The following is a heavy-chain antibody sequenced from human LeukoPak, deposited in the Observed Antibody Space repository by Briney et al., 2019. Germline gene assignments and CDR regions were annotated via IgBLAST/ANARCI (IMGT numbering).Heavy chain of an antibody. CDR3: ATSGSGYSRLFDY. V-gene: IGHV3-21*01. CDR2: ISSSSSYI. D-gene: IGHD3-3*01. Sequence: GGSLRLSCAASGFTFSSYSMNWVRQAPGKGLEWVSSISSSSSYIYYADSVKGRFTISRDNAKNSLYLQMNSLRAEDTAVYYCATSGSGYSRLFDYWGQGTLVTVSS. J-gene: IGHJ4*02. CDR1: GFTFSSYS.